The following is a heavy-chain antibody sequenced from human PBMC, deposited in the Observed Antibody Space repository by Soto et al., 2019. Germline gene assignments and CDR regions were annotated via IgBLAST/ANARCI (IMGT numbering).Heavy chain of an antibody. CDR3: ASNICNADADRDGILNI. J-gene: IGHJ3*02. CDR1: GGSVSDYD. V-gene: IGHV4-4*08. D-gene: IGHD2-15*01. CDR2: LSTSGAT. Sequence: QLEGSGPGLVKPAESLSLTCSISGGSVSDYDWHWIRQSAGKGLEWIGYLSTSGATSYSSRLKSRVTISPDSSKKHLSPKMTSVTAADAALYYCASNICNADADRDGILNIWGQGTQVTVSS.